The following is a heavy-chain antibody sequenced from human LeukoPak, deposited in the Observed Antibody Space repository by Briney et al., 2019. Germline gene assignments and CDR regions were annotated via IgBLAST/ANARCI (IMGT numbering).Heavy chain of an antibody. CDR2: IYTSGST. V-gene: IGHV4-4*07. Sequence: PSETLSLTCTVSGGSISSYYWNWIRQPAGKGLGWIGRIYTSGSTSYNSSLKSRVTMSVDTSKNQFSLKLSSVTAADTAAYYCARDVGGYNYGYSLDYWGQGTLVSVSS. CDR1: GGSISSYY. J-gene: IGHJ4*02. CDR3: ARDVGGYNYGYSLDY. D-gene: IGHD5-18*01.